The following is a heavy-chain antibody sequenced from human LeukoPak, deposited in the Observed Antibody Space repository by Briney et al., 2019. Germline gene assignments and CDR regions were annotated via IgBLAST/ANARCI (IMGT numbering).Heavy chain of an antibody. CDR3: ARLKIDGTHFDY. D-gene: IGHD3-9*01. V-gene: IGHV3-53*01. Sequence: GGSLRLSCAASGFTVSNNYMSWVRQTPGKGLEWVSVIYVGGSAYCADSVKGRFTISGDSSKNTLYLQMNSLRAEDTAVYCCARLKIDGTHFDYWGQGTLVTVSS. CDR2: IYVGGSA. CDR1: GFTVSNNY. J-gene: IGHJ4*02.